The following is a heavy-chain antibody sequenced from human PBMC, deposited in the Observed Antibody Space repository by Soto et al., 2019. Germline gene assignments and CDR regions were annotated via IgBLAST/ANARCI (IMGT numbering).Heavy chain of an antibody. CDR2: ISYDGTKT. CDR1: GFTFSIYA. CDR3: ANDRGPRRQWRIDRFDY. V-gene: IGHV3-30*18. J-gene: IGHJ4*02. D-gene: IGHD6-19*01. Sequence: QVQLVESGGGVVQPGRSLRVSCAASGFTFSIYAMHWVRQAPGTGLEWVAVISYDGTKTYYADSVKGRFTISRDNSKNTVDLQMNSLRDKDTAVYYCANDRGPRRQWRIDRFDYWGQGTLVTVSP.